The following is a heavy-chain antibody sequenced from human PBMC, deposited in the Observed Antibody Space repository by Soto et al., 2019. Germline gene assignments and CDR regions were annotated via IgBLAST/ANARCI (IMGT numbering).Heavy chain of an antibody. D-gene: IGHD6-13*01. CDR2: IHYSGTT. CDR1: GGSISGGGYY. V-gene: IGHV4-31*03. CDR3: ASAWTATAGWANWFDL. Sequence: QVQLQESGPGLVEPSQTLSLTCTVSGGSISGGGYYWSWIRQHPGKGLECIGYIHYSGTTYYNPSRKSRLTISADTSKPQFSLKLSSVTAADTAVYYGASAWTATAGWANWFDLWGQGTRVTVSS. J-gene: IGHJ5*02.